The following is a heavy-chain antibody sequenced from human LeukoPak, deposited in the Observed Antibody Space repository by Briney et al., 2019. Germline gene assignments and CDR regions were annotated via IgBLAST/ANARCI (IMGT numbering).Heavy chain of an antibody. Sequence: GGSLRLSCAASGFTFTTYWMHWVRQAPGKGLVWVSHINSDGSITSYADSVKGRFTISRDNAKNTLYVQMNSLRAEDTAVYYCARDAVDTANAVWGQGTTVTVSS. V-gene: IGHV3-74*01. D-gene: IGHD5-18*01. J-gene: IGHJ6*02. CDR1: GFTFTTYW. CDR2: INSDGSIT. CDR3: ARDAVDTANAV.